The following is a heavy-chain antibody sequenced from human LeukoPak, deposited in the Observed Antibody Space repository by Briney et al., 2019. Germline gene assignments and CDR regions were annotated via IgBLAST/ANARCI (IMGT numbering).Heavy chain of an antibody. CDR3: ARGKGTLGYCSSTSCYPMGDAFDI. V-gene: IGHV7-4-1*02. J-gene: IGHJ3*02. CDR2: INTNTGNP. CDR1: GYTFTSYA. Sequence: ASVKVSCKASGYTFTSYAMNWVRQAPGQGLEWMGWINTNTGNPTYAQGFTGRLVFSLDTSASTAYLQISSLKAEDTAVYYCARGKGTLGYCSSTSCYPMGDAFDIWGQGTMVTVSS. D-gene: IGHD2-2*01.